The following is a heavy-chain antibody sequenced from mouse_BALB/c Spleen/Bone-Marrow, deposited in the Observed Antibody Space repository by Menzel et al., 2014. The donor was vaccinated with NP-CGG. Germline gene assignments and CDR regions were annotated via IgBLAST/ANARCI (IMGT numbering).Heavy chain of an antibody. D-gene: IGHD4-1*01. CDR1: RFTFSNYA. V-gene: IGHV5-9-1*01. CDR3: ARQENWALDY. Sequence: EVMLVESGGGLVKPGGSLKLSCAASRFTFSNYAMSWVRQTPEKRLEWVATISSGGSYTYYPDSVKGRFTISRDNAQNTLYRQMSSRRSEDTAMYFCARQENWALDYWGQGTTLTVSS. CDR2: ISSGGSYT. J-gene: IGHJ2*01.